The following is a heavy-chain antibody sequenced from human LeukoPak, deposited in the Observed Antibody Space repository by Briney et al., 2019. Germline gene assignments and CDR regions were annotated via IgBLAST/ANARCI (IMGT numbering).Heavy chain of an antibody. D-gene: IGHD1-26*01. V-gene: IGHV3-33*01. Sequence: GGSLRLSCAASGFPFSTYAMHWVRQAPGKGLEWVAMIWNDASNKYYAESVKGRFTISRDNSKNTLYLQMNSLRAEDTAVYFCATEYSWTSAFDYWGQGTLVTVSS. CDR2: IWNDASNK. J-gene: IGHJ4*02. CDR1: GFPFSTYA. CDR3: ATEYSWTSAFDY.